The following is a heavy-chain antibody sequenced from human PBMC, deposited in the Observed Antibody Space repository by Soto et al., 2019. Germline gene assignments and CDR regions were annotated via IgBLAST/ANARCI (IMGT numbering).Heavy chain of an antibody. CDR2: IGAFNGNT. CDR1: AYTFADYG. V-gene: IGHV1-18*01. J-gene: IGHJ4*01. D-gene: IGHD3-9*01. CDR3: ARARRTGYSHFDY. Sequence: ASVKVSCKASAYTFADYGIIWVRQAPGQGLEWMGWIGAFNGNTNYAQKFQDRVTMTTDTSTTTAYMELRSLRSDDTAVYFCARARRTGYSHFDYWGQGTLVTVSS.